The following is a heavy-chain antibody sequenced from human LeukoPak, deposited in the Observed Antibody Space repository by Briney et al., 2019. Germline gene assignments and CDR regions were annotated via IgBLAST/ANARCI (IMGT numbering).Heavy chain of an antibody. CDR2: ISGSGGST. CDR3: AKGGSGSYLYYFDY. Sequence: GGSLRLSCAASGFTFNSYVRSWVRQAPGKGLEWVSSISGSGGSTHYADSVRGRFTISRDNSKNTVYLQMSSLRAEDTAMYYCAKGGSGSYLYYFDYWGQGTLVTVSP. D-gene: IGHD3-10*01. V-gene: IGHV3-23*01. CDR1: GFTFNSYV. J-gene: IGHJ4*02.